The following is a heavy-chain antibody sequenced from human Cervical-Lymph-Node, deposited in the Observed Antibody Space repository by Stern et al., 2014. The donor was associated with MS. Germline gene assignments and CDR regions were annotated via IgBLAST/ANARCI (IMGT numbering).Heavy chain of an antibody. CDR2: IYHSGSP. CDR3: ARSSTVTPNAFDI. Sequence: QVQLVESGSGLVKPSQTLSLTCAVSGGSISSGGYSWSWIRQPPGKGLEWIGYIYHSGSPYYNPSLKSRVTISVDRSKNQFSLKRSSVTAADTAVYYCARSSTVTPNAFDIWGQGTMVTVSS. J-gene: IGHJ3*02. CDR1: GGSISSGGYS. D-gene: IGHD4-17*01. V-gene: IGHV4-30-2*01.